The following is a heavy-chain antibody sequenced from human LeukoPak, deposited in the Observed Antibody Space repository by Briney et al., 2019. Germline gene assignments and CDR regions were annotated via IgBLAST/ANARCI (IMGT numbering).Heavy chain of an antibody. J-gene: IGHJ6*02. Sequence: ASVKVSCKASGYTFTIYYMHWVRQAPGQGLEWMGIINPSGGSTSYAQKFQGRVTMTRDTSTSTVYMELSSLRSEDTAVYYCARTDTARIYGMDVWGQGTTVTVSS. CDR3: ARTDTARIYGMDV. V-gene: IGHV1-46*01. CDR2: INPSGGST. CDR1: GYTFTIYY. D-gene: IGHD5-18*01.